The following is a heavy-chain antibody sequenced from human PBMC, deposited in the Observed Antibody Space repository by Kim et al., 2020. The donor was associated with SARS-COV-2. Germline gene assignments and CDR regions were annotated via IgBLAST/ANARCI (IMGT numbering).Heavy chain of an antibody. Sequence: SVKGRFTISRDNSKNTLYLQMNSPRAEDTAVYYCARDPLLSIAAAGAAFDIWGQGTMVTVSS. D-gene: IGHD6-13*01. J-gene: IGHJ3*02. CDR3: ARDPLLSIAAAGAAFDI. V-gene: IGHV3-30*07.